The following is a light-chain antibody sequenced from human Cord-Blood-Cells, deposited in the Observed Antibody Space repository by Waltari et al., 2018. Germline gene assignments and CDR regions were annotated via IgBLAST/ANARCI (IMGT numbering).Light chain of an antibody. V-gene: IGLV1-47*01. CDR1: SSNIGSNY. J-gene: IGLJ2*01. Sequence: SVLTQPPSASGTPGQRVPISFSGSSSNIGSNYVSWYQQRPGTAPILRSYRNNQRPSGVPDRFAGSKSGTSASRAIRGLRSEDEADYYCAAWDDSLSGVVFGGGTKLTVL. CDR3: AAWDDSLSGVV. CDR2: RNN.